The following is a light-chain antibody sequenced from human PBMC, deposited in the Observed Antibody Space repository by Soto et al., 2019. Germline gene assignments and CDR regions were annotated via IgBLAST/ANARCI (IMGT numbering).Light chain of an antibody. CDR2: DVT. CDR3: CSDTSRGSRV. Sequence: QSALTQPASVSGSPGQSITISCTGTSSDVGGYNYVSWYQQHTGKAPKLLIYDVTHRPAGVSNRVAGSKSGNTAPLTISSLPAEDEADYYCCSDTSRGSRVFGGGTKRTDL. J-gene: IGLJ3*02. CDR1: SSDVGGYNY. V-gene: IGLV2-14*03.